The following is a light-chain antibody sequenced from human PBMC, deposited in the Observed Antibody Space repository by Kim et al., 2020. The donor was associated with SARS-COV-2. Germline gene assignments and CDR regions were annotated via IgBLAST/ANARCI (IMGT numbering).Light chain of an antibody. Sequence: ASVGDRVLITCRASHAISHYLAWYQQKPGKVPKLLIYAASTLQSGVPSRFSGSGAGTDFTLTISSLQPEDVATYYCQKYDIAPWTFGQGTKVDIK. CDR3: QKYDIAPWT. V-gene: IGKV1-27*01. CDR2: AAS. CDR1: HAISHY. J-gene: IGKJ1*01.